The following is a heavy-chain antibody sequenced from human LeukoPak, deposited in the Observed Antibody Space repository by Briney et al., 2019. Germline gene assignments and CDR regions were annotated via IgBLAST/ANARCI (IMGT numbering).Heavy chain of an antibody. CDR2: IYYSGST. CDR3: ARLTIKYWFGELYNWFDP. Sequence: SETLSLTCTVSGGSISSYYWSWIRQPPGKGLEWIGYIYYSGSTSYNPSLKSRVTISVDTSKNQFSLKLSSVTAADTAVYYCARLTIKYWFGELYNWFDPWGQGTLVTVSS. D-gene: IGHD3-10*01. V-gene: IGHV4-59*08. CDR1: GGSISSYY. J-gene: IGHJ5*02.